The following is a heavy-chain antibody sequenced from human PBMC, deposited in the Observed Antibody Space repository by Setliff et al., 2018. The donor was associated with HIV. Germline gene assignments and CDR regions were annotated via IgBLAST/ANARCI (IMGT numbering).Heavy chain of an antibody. CDR2: IYYSGNT. D-gene: IGHD6-19*01. CDR1: GGSIRSSSYY. Sequence: SETLSLTCTVSGGSIRSSSYYWGWIRQPPGKGLEWIGSIYYSGNTYYNPSLKSRVTISVDTSKNQFSLKLSSVTAADTAVYYCARDLYSSGWYGLYYYGMDVWGQGTTVTVSS. V-gene: IGHV4-39*07. J-gene: IGHJ6*02. CDR3: ARDLYSSGWYGLYYYGMDV.